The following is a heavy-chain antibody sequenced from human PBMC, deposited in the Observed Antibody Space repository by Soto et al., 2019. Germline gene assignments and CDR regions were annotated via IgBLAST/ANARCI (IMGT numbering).Heavy chain of an antibody. CDR3: ARDPSIAVAGIDAFDI. Sequence: RRLSCAASGFTFSDYYMSWIRQAPGKGLEWVSYISSSGSTIYYADSVKGRFTISRDNAKNSLYLQMNSLRAEDTAVYYCARDPSIAVAGIDAFDIWGQGTMVTVS. CDR1: GFTFSDYY. CDR2: ISSSGSTI. J-gene: IGHJ3*02. D-gene: IGHD6-19*01. V-gene: IGHV3-11*01.